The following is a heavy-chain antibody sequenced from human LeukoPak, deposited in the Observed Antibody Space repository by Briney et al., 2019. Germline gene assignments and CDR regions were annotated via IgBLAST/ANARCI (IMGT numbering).Heavy chain of an antibody. Sequence: SETETFTCTVSGGSISSNYLNWTRQPPGKGLEWIGYIYNSGSTNYNPSLKTRATMSVDTSKSQFSLKLSSMTAADTAIYYCARLTAVGDFDIWGERPMVNVSP. D-gene: IGHD2-2*01. CDR2: IYNSGST. CDR3: ARLTAVGDFDI. V-gene: IGHV4-59*01. J-gene: IGHJ3*02. CDR1: GGSISSNY.